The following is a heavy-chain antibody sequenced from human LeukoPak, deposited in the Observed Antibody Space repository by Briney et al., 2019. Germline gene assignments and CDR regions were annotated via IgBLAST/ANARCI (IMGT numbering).Heavy chain of an antibody. CDR2: ISYDGSNK. J-gene: IGHJ4*02. CDR1: GFTFSSYA. D-gene: IGHD4-17*01. Sequence: HPGGSLRLSCAASGFTFSSYAMHWVRQAPGKGLEWVAVISYDGSNKYYADPVKGRFTISRDNSKNTLYLQMNSLRAEDTAVYYCARDYGDYEYFDYWGQGTLVTVSS. V-gene: IGHV3-30-3*01. CDR3: ARDYGDYEYFDY.